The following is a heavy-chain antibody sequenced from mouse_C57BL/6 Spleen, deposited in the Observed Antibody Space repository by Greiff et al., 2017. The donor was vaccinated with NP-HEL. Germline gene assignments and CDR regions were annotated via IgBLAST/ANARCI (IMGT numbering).Heavy chain of an antibody. J-gene: IGHJ2*01. D-gene: IGHD1-1*01. CDR1: GYTFTDYN. CDR2: INPNNGGT. Sequence: VQLQQSGPELVKPGASVTIPCKASGYTFTDYNMDWVKQSHGKSLEWIGDINPNNGGTIYNQKFKGKATLTVDKSSSTAYMELRSLTSEDTAVYYCARGGSSYEGGYYCDYWGQGTTLTVSS. CDR3: ARGGSSYEGGYYCDY. V-gene: IGHV1-18*01.